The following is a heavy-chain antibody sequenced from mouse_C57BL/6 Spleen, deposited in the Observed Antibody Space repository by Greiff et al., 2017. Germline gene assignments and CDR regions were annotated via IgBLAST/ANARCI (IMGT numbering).Heavy chain of an antibody. V-gene: IGHV5-17*01. CDR3: ARKSTTEALYAMDY. D-gene: IGHD1-1*01. CDR1: GFTFSDYG. Sequence: EVMLVESGGGLVKPGGSLKLSCAASGFTFSDYGMHWVRQAPGKGLEWVAYISSGSSTIYYADTVKGRFTISRDNAKNTVFLQMTSLRSEDTAMYYCARKSTTEALYAMDYWGQGTSVTVSS. CDR2: ISSGSSTI. J-gene: IGHJ4*01.